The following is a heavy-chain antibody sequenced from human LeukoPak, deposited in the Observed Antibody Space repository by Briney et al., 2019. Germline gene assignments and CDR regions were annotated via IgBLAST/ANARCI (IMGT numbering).Heavy chain of an antibody. V-gene: IGHV1-8*02. CDR3: ARGGGYSYGPLDY. J-gene: IGHJ4*02. Sequence: ASVKVSCKASGYTFTGYYMHWVRQAPGQGLEWMGWMNPTSGNTGYAQKFQGRVTMTRDTSISAAYMELSSLRSEDTAVYYCARGGGYSYGPLDYWGQGTLVTVSS. CDR2: MNPTSGNT. D-gene: IGHD5-18*01. CDR1: GYTFTGYY.